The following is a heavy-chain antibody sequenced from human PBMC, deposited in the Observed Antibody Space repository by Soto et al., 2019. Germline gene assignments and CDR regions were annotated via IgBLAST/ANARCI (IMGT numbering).Heavy chain of an antibody. V-gene: IGHV3-21*01. J-gene: IGHJ4*02. D-gene: IGHD3-16*01. CDR3: ASKNPRGKGHRPDY. CDR2: ISSSSSYI. CDR1: GFTFSSYS. Sequence: GGSLRLSCAASGFTFSSYSMNWVRQAPGKGLEWVSSISSSSSYIYYADSVKGRFIISRDNAKNALYLQMNRLRAEDTAVYYCASKNPRGKGHRPDYWGQGTLVTVSS.